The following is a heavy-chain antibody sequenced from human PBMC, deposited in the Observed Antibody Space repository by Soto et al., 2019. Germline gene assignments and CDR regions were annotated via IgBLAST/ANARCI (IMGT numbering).Heavy chain of an antibody. J-gene: IGHJ4*02. D-gene: IGHD3-10*01. V-gene: IGHV2-5*02. CDR1: GFSLSTGVG. CDR3: AHKSYSGSGSLDY. CDR2: IYWDDDK. Sequence: QITLKESGPTLVKPTQTLTLTCTFSGFSLSTGVGVGWIRQPPGKALECLALIYWDDDKRYSSSLKSRLTITKATSKNQVVLIVTNMDPVDTATYYCAHKSYSGSGSLDYWGQGILVTISS.